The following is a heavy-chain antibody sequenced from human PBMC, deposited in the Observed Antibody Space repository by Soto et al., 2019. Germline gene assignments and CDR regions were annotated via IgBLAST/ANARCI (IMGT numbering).Heavy chain of an antibody. Sequence: EVQLVESVGGVVQPGGSLRLSCAASGFSFSDYEMNWVRQAPGKGLEWVSYSSRSGSTIEYADSVKGRFTISRDYAKTSLYLQMNSLRVEDTAVYYCAIGYYSKKFDYWGQGTLVSVSS. CDR3: AIGYYSKKFDY. CDR2: SSRSGSTI. CDR1: GFSFSDYE. J-gene: IGHJ4*02. V-gene: IGHV3-48*03. D-gene: IGHD3-22*01.